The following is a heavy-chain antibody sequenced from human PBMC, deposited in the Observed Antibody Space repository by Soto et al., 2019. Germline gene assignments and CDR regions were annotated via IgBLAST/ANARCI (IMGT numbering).Heavy chain of an antibody. V-gene: IGHV4-39*01. CDR1: GGSISSSSYY. J-gene: IGHJ5*02. CDR2: IYYSGST. D-gene: IGHD3-3*02. Sequence: SETLSLTCTVSGGSISSSSYYWGWIRQPPGKGLEWIGSIYYSGSTYYNPSLKSRVTISVDTSKNQFSLKLSSVTAADTAVYYCARHNIFGVVLELRKNNWFDPWGQGTLVTVSS. CDR3: ARHNIFGVVLELRKNNWFDP.